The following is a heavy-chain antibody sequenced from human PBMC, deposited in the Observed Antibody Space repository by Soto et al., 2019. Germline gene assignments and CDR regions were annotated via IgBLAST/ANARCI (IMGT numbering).Heavy chain of an antibody. V-gene: IGHV3-21*01. CDR3: AKSFIAAAGTIEY. Sequence: LRLSCAASGFTFSSYSMNWVRQAPGKGLELVSSISSSSSYIYYADSVKGRFTISRDNAKNSLYLQMNSLRAEDTAVYYCAKSFIAAAGTIEYWGQGTMVTVSS. CDR1: GFTFSSYS. D-gene: IGHD6-13*01. J-gene: IGHJ4*02. CDR2: ISSSSSYI.